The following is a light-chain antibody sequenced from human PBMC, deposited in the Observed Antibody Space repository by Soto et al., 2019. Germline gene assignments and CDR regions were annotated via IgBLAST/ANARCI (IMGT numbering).Light chain of an antibody. V-gene: IGKV3D-20*02. Sequence: EIVVTQSPGTLSLSPGESSTLSCRASQSVSSSYLAWYQQKPGQAPRLLIYDASYRATGIPARFSGSGSGTDFTLTISSLEPEDFAVYYCQQRSNWPLTFGGGTKVDIK. CDR1: QSVSSSY. CDR2: DAS. CDR3: QQRSNWPLT. J-gene: IGKJ4*01.